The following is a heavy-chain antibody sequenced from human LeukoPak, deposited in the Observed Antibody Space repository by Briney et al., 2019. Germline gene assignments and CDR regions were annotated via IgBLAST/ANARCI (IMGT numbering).Heavy chain of an antibody. Sequence: SETLSLTCAVYGGSFSGYYWSWIRQPPGKGLEWIGEINHSGSTNYNPSLKSRVTISVDTSKNQFSLKLSSVTAADTAVYYCARASSPYYYYYMDVWGKGTTVTVSS. CDR2: INHSGST. V-gene: IGHV4-34*01. J-gene: IGHJ6*03. D-gene: IGHD2-15*01. CDR3: ARASSPYYYYYMDV. CDR1: GGSFSGYY.